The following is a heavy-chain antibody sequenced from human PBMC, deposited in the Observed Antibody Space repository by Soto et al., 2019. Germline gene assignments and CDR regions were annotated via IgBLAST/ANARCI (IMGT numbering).Heavy chain of an antibody. V-gene: IGHV3-23*01. CDR1: GFAFSNYS. D-gene: IGHD4-17*01. J-gene: IGHJ3*02. CDR2: ISGSGGYT. Sequence: EVQLLESGGGLVQPGGSLRLSCAASGFAFSNYSMTWVRQAPGKGLEWVSTISGSGGYTYYGASVKGRFTISRDASKIASYLQMNRLKDEDTAVYYGAKRTAVTLPHDALGIWGQGTMVSVSS. CDR3: AKRTAVTLPHDALGI.